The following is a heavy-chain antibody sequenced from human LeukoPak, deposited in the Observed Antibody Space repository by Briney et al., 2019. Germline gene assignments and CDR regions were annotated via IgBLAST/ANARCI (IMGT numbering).Heavy chain of an antibody. CDR1: GGTFSSYS. CDR2: LIPIFGTA. D-gene: IGHD2-15*01. CDR3: ARDVSDCSGGSCYSYYFDY. J-gene: IGHJ4*02. Sequence: SVKVSCKASGGTFSSYSISWVRQAPGHGLEWMGGLIPIFGTANYAQKFQGRVTITADESTSTAHMELSSLRSEDTAVYYCARDVSDCSGGSCYSYYFDYWGQGTLVTVFS. V-gene: IGHV1-69*13.